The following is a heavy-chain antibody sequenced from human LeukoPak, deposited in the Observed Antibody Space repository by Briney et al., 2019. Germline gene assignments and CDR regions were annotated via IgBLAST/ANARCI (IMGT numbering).Heavy chain of an antibody. D-gene: IGHD5-18*01. CDR1: GFTFSSYS. Sequence: GGSLRLSCAASGFTFSSYSMNWVRQAPGKGLEWVSYISSSSSTVYYADSVKGRFTISRDNAKNSLYLQMNSLRADDTDVYYCAGVDAAMPDAFDIWGQGTTVTVSS. CDR3: AGVDAAMPDAFDI. CDR2: ISSSSSTV. J-gene: IGHJ3*02. V-gene: IGHV3-48*01.